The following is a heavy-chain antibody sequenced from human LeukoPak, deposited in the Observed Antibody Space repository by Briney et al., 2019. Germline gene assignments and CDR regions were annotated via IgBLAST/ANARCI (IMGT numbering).Heavy chain of an antibody. CDR1: GYNFASYW. V-gene: IGHV5-51*01. CDR2: IYPGDSDT. J-gene: IGHJ4*02. D-gene: IGHD3-22*01. CDR3: ARSSSGFFFDY. Sequence: GESLKTSCKGSGYNFASYWIGWVRQKPGRGLEWMGIIYPGDSDTRYSPSFQGQVTISADKSISTAYLHWSSLKASDTAMYFCARSSSGFFFDYWGQGTLVTVSS.